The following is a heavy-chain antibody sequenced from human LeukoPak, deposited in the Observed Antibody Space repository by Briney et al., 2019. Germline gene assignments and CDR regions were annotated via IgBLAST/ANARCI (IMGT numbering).Heavy chain of an antibody. Sequence: GGSLRLSCAASGFTFSSYSMNWVRQAPGKGLEWVSSISSSSSYIYYADSVKGRFTISRDNAKNSLYLQMNSLRAEDTAVYYCARVRRYGDYFDYQGQGTLVTVSS. CDR1: GFTFSSYS. D-gene: IGHD4-17*01. J-gene: IGHJ4*02. CDR3: ARVRRYGDYFDY. V-gene: IGHV3-21*01. CDR2: ISSSSSYI.